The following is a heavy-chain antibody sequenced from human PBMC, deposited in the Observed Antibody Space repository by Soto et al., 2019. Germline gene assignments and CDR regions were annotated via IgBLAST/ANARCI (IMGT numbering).Heavy chain of an antibody. V-gene: IGHV3-30*18. D-gene: IGHD6-19*01. CDR1: GFTFSSYG. Sequence: PGGSLRLSCAASGFTFSSYGMHWVRQAPGKGLEWVAVISYDGSNKYYADSVKGRFTISRDNSKNTLYLQMNSLRAEDTAVYYCAKDLFILGSSGWYERGFDHWGQGTLVTVSS. CDR2: ISYDGSNK. CDR3: AKDLFILGSSGWYERGFDH. J-gene: IGHJ4*02.